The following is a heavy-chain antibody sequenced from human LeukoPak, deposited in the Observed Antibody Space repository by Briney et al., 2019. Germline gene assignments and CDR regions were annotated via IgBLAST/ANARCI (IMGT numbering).Heavy chain of an antibody. Sequence: ASVKVSCKTSGYTFSGYYMHWVRQAPGQGLEWMGWINPNSGGTNYAQKFQGRVTMTRDTSIGTAYMDLYRLTSDDTAVYYCAREPSSTGRGYSHSPHDYWGQGTLVTVSS. D-gene: IGHD5-18*01. V-gene: IGHV1-2*02. CDR2: INPNSGGT. CDR3: AREPSSTGRGYSHSPHDY. CDR1: GYTFSGYY. J-gene: IGHJ4*02.